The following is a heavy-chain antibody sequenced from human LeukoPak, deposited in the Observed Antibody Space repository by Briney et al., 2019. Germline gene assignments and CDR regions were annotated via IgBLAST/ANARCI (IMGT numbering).Heavy chain of an antibody. Sequence: GASVKVSCKASGYTFTSYGISWVRQAPGQGLEWMGWISAYNGNTNYAQKFQGRVTMTRNTSISTAYMELSSLRSEDTAVYYCARGGNSGYDLFYYYYYYMDVWGKGTTVTISS. J-gene: IGHJ6*03. V-gene: IGHV1-18*01. CDR3: ARGGNSGYDLFYYYYYYMDV. CDR2: ISAYNGNT. D-gene: IGHD5-12*01. CDR1: GYTFTSYG.